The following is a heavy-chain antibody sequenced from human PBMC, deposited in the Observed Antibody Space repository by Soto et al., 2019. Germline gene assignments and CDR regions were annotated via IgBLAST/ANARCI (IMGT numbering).Heavy chain of an antibody. CDR2: ISGSGGST. V-gene: IGHV3-23*01. J-gene: IGHJ4*02. CDR3: AKTGYGDYEVPYWYFDY. D-gene: IGHD4-17*01. Sequence: EVQLLESGGGLVQPGGSLRLSCAASGFTFSSYAMSWVRKAPGKGLEWVSAISGSGGSTYYADSVKGRFTISRDNSKNTLYLHMNSLRAEDTAVYYCAKTGYGDYEVPYWYFDYWGQGTLVTVSS. CDR1: GFTFSSYA.